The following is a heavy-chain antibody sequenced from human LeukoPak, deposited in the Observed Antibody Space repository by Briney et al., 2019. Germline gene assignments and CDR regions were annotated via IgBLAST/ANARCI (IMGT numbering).Heavy chain of an antibody. CDR2: IYYSGST. CDR1: GGSISSYY. V-gene: IGHV4-59*01. CDR3: ARVRSSGWFEVSH. J-gene: IGHJ4*02. D-gene: IGHD6-19*01. Sequence: SETLSLTCTVSGGSISSYYWSWIRQPPGKGLEWIGYIYYSGSTNYNPSLKSRVTISVDTSKNQFSLKLSSVTAADTAVYYCARVRSSGWFEVSHWGQGTLVTVSS.